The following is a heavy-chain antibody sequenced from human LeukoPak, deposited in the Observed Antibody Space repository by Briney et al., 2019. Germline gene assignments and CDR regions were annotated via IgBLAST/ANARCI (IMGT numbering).Heavy chain of an antibody. D-gene: IGHD6-19*01. CDR1: GGTFTSYD. Sequence: GASVTVSCKASGGTFTSYDINWVRQATGQGLEWMGWMNPNSGNTGYAQKFQGRVTMTRNTPISTAYMELSSLRSEDTAVYYCARGLRGYSSGWPDAFDIWGQGTMVTVSS. CDR3: ARGLRGYSSGWPDAFDI. CDR2: MNPNSGNT. J-gene: IGHJ3*02. V-gene: IGHV1-8*01.